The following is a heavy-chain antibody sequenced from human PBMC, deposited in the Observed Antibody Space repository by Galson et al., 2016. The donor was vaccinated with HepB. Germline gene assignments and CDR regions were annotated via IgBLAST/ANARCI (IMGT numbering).Heavy chain of an antibody. J-gene: IGHJ6*02. CDR1: GHTLADLS. Sequence: SVKVSCKVSGHTLADLSMHWVRQAPGKALEYMGDLEPEDGETLYSQKFQGRLTLTEDSSTDTAYMELTNLRSEDTAVCYCSTDRHNCTSATCYAPYSYYAMDVWGQGTTVTVSS. D-gene: IGHD2-2*01. V-gene: IGHV1-24*01. CDR3: STDRHNCTSATCYAPYSYYAMDV. CDR2: LEPEDGET.